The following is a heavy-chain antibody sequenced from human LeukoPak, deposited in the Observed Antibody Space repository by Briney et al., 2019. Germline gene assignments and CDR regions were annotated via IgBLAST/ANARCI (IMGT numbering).Heavy chain of an antibody. CDR3: AKADIVATWSFDY. J-gene: IGHJ4*02. CDR2: ISYDGSNK. V-gene: IGHV3-30*18. Sequence: PGGSLRLSCAASGFTFSSYGMHWVRQAPGKGLEWVAVISYDGSNKYYADSVKGRFTISRDNSKNTLYLQVNSLRAEDTAVYYCAKADIVATWSFDYWGQGTLVTVSS. D-gene: IGHD5-12*01. CDR1: GFTFSSYG.